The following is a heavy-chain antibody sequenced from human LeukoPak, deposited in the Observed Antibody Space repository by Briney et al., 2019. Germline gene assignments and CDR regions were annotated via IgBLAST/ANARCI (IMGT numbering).Heavy chain of an antibody. D-gene: IGHD5-24*01. CDR1: GYTFTNYD. V-gene: IGHV1-8*01. Sequence: EASVKVSCKASGYTFTNYDVNWVRQATGQGLEWMGWMNPNNGNTGYAQKFQGRVTMTRNTSISTAYMELSSLRSEDTAEYYCARIDGEGFLTWGQGTLVTVSS. CDR2: MNPNNGNT. CDR3: ARIDGEGFLT. J-gene: IGHJ5*02.